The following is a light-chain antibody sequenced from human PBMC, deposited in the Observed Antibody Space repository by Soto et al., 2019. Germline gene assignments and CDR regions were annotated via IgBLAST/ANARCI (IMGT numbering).Light chain of an antibody. V-gene: IGLV1-51*01. Sequence: QSVLTQPPSVSAAPGQKVSISCSGSSSNIGNNYVSWYQQLPGTAPKLLIYDSFHRPSGIPDRFSGSKSGTSAILGITGLQTGDEADYYCGTWDSSLTAVVFGGGTQLTVL. CDR1: SSNIGNNY. CDR3: GTWDSSLTAVV. CDR2: DSF. J-gene: IGLJ2*01.